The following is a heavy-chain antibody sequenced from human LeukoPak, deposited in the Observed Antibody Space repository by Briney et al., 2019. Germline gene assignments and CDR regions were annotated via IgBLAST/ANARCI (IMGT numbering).Heavy chain of an antibody. V-gene: IGHV1-24*01. CDR2: FDPEDGET. CDR1: GYTLTELS. Sequence: ASVKVSCKVSGYTLTELSMHWVRQAPGKGLEWMGGFDPEDGETIYAQKFQGRVTMTEDTSTDTAYMELSSQRSEDTAVYYCATGEGGSGYYLPFDYWGQGTLVTVSS. CDR3: ATGEGGSGYYLPFDY. D-gene: IGHD3-22*01. J-gene: IGHJ4*02.